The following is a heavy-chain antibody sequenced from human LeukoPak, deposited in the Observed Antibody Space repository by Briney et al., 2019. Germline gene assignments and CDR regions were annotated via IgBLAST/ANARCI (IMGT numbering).Heavy chain of an antibody. CDR2: IKQDGSEK. V-gene: IGHV3-7*01. Sequence: GGSLRLSCVASGLSFGNYWMDWVRQAPGKGLEWVGNIKQDGSEKYYVDSVKGRLTISRDNAKNSLYLDMNSLRVEDTAIYYCTRDFDPWGQGTLVTVSS. J-gene: IGHJ5*02. CDR3: TRDFDP. CDR1: GLSFGNYW.